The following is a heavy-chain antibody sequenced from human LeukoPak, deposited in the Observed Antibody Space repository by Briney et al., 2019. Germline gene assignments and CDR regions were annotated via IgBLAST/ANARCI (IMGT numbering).Heavy chain of an antibody. CDR1: GGSFSGYY. Sequence: SETLSLTCAVYGGSFSGYYLSWIRQPPGKGLEWIGEINHSGTTDCNPSLKSRVTISVDTSKNQFSLKLSSVTAADTAVYYCARGWITFGGVITNWGQGTLVTVSS. D-gene: IGHD3-16*02. V-gene: IGHV4-34*01. CDR3: ARGWITFGGVITN. J-gene: IGHJ4*02. CDR2: INHSGTT.